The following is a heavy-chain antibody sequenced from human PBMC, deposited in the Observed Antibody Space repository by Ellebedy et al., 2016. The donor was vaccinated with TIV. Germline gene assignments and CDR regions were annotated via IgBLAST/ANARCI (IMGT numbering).Heavy chain of an antibody. CDR1: GLIITDNY. CDR3: ARGDGAFDI. V-gene: IGHV3-53*01. CDR2: TSAGGDT. D-gene: IGHD2-21*01. Sequence: GGSLRLXXAVSGLIITDNYMTWVRQAPGKGLEWVSVTSAGGDTDYSDSVKGRFTISRDNSRNTLYLQMTSLRVEDSAMYYCARGDGAFDIWGQGTLVTISS. J-gene: IGHJ3*02.